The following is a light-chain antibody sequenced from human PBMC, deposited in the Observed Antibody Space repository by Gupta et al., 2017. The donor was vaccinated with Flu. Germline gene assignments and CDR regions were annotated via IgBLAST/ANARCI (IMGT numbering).Light chain of an antibody. CDR2: GTN. J-gene: IGLJ3*02. CDR3: QSYDISLSGSV. V-gene: IGLV1-40*01. Sequence: QSGLTQPPSVSGAPGQRLTISCTGSSSNLGAGYDLHWYQQFPGKVPKLLLYGTNHRPSGVPYLFSGSKSGTSASLAITGLQADDEADYFCQSYDISLSGSVFGGGTKLTVL. CDR1: SSNLGAGYD.